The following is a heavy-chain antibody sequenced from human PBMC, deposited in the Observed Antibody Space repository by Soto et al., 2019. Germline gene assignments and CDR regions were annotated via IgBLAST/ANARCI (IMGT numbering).Heavy chain of an antibody. V-gene: IGHV3-48*01. Sequence: GGSLRLSCAASGFTLRSYSMNWVRQAPGKGLEWVSYIPVGSTIYYADSVKGRFTISRDNAENSLYLQMNSLRAEDTAVYYCARAQITGTTPPSAFDMWGHGTMVTVSS. CDR3: ARAQITGTTPPSAFDM. CDR2: IPVGSTI. J-gene: IGHJ3*02. D-gene: IGHD1-7*01. CDR1: GFTLRSYS.